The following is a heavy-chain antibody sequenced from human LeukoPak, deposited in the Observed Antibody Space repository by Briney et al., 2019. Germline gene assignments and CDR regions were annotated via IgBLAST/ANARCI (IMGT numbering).Heavy chain of an antibody. V-gene: IGHV4-38-2*01. J-gene: IGHJ4*02. CDR3: ARNSSWYFDY. CDR1: GYSIRSDYY. CDR2: IYQSGST. D-gene: IGHD6-13*01. Sequence: KPSETLSLTCAVSGYSIRSDYYWGWIRPPPGKGLEWIGSIYQSGSTHYNPSLKSRVTISIDTSKNQFSLKLSSMTAADTAVYYCARNSSWYFDYWGQGTLVTVSS.